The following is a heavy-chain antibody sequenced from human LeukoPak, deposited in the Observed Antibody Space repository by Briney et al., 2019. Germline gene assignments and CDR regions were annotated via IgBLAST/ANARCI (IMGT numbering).Heavy chain of an antibody. D-gene: IGHD4-23*01. Sequence: SETLSLTCTVSGGSISSYYWSWIRQPPGKGLEWIGYIYYSGSTNYNPSLKSRVTISVDTSKNQFSLKLSSVTAADTAVYYCARVADYGGNSDYYYYMDVWGKGTTVTVSS. CDR2: IYYSGST. CDR3: ARVADYGGNSDYYYYMDV. J-gene: IGHJ6*03. V-gene: IGHV4-59*01. CDR1: GGSISSYY.